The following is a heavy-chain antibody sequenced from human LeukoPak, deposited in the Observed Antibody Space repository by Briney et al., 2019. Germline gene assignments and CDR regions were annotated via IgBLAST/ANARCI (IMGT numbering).Heavy chain of an antibody. CDR2: IHGDGDNI. CDR1: GFPFSSYA. CDR3: ARAQVGAPTDL. J-gene: IGHJ5*02. Sequence: GGSLRLSCAASGFPFSSYAMYWVRQAPGKGLVWVARIHGDGDNISYADSVRGRFTISRDNAKDTLYLHMNSLRPEDTAVYYCARAQVGAPTDLWGQGSLVTVSS. D-gene: IGHD1-26*01. V-gene: IGHV3-74*01.